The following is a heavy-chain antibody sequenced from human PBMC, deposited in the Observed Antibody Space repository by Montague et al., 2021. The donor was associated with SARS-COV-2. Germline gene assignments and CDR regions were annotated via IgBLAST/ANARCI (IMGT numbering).Heavy chain of an antibody. CDR3: ATRSTLWFGED. CDR1: GDSFSTYS. V-gene: IGHV4-34*01. Sequence: SETLSLTCSVYGDSFSTYSWIWVRQPSGEGLEWIGEINHTGSTSYNPSLKRRVTMSIDSSNNQVSLKLSSMTAADTAVYYCATRSTLWFGEDWGQGTLVTVSS. D-gene: IGHD3-10*01. CDR2: INHTGST. J-gene: IGHJ4*02.